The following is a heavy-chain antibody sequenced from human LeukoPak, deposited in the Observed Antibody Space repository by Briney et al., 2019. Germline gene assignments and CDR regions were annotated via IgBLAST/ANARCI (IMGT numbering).Heavy chain of an antibody. V-gene: IGHV4-39*07. Sequence: SETLSLTCTVSGGSISSSSYYWGWIRQPPGKGLEWIGSIYYSGSTYYNPSLKSRVTISVDTSKNQFSLKLSSVTAADTAVYYCARVGNDDPAMVRGANFDYWGQGTLVTVSS. CDR2: IYYSGST. CDR3: ARVGNDDPAMVRGANFDY. D-gene: IGHD3-10*01. CDR1: GGSISSSSYY. J-gene: IGHJ4*02.